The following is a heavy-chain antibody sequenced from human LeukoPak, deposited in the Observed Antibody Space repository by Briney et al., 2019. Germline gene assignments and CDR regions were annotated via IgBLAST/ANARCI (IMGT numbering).Heavy chain of an antibody. CDR2: ITSDSRYR. CDR1: GFSFSTYN. CDR3: ARDESLAPLMVYAIVHYMDV. V-gene: IGHV3-21*01. J-gene: IGHJ6*03. D-gene: IGHD2-8*01. Sequence: GGSLRLSCEASGFSFSTYNMNWVRQAPGKGLEWISSITSDSRYRYYADSVKGRFTISRDNAKNSLYLQMNSLRAEDTAVYYCARDESLAPLMVYAIVHYMDVWGKGTTVTVSS.